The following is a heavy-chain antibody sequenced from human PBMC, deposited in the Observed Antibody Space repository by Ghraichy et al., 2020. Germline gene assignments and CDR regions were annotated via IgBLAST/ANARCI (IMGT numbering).Heavy chain of an antibody. V-gene: IGHV3-23*01. CDR1: GFTFSTYA. D-gene: IGHD3/OR15-3a*01. CDR3: ARNHDFYHSRDFDY. CDR2: GGKSGDT. J-gene: IGHJ4*02. Sequence: GGSLRLSCAASGFTFSTYAVSWVRQAPEKGLEWVSTGGKSGDTYYADSVKGRFTISRDNSKNTLYLQMNSLRAEDTALYYCARNHDFYHSRDFDYWGQGTLVTVSS.